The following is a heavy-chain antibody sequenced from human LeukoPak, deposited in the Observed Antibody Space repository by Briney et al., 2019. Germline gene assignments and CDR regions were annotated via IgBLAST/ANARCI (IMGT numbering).Heavy chain of an antibody. J-gene: IGHJ3*02. CDR3: ARVGAFDI. Sequence: ASVKVSSKASGGTFSSYAISWVRQATGQGLEWMGWMNPNSGNTGYAQKFQGRVTMTRNTSISTAYMELSSLRSEDTDVYYCARVGAFDIWGQGTMVTVSS. CDR2: MNPNSGNT. CDR1: GGTFSSYA. V-gene: IGHV1-8*02.